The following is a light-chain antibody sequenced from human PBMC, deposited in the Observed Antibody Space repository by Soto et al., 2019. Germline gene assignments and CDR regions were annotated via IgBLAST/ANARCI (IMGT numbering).Light chain of an antibody. CDR2: EVN. Sequence: QSVLTQPASVSGSPGQSITISCTGTSRDVGGYNYVSWYQQHPGKAPKVMIYEVNNRPSGVSDRFSGSKSGNTASLTISGLPAEDEAVYVCSSYQGSSTLGEMFGGGTKLTVL. J-gene: IGLJ3*02. V-gene: IGLV2-14*01. CDR3: SSYQGSSTLGEM. CDR1: SRDVGGYNY.